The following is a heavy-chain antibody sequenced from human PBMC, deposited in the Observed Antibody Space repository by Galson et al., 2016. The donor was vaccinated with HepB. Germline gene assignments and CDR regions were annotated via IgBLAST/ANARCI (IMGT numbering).Heavy chain of an antibody. Sequence: LSLSCAASGFIFSSYGMHWVRQAPGKGLEWVAVIWYDGTNKYYGDSVKGRFTISRDNSKNTLDLQMNSLTAEDTAVYYCAAAFGSGNYYEYWGQGSLVTVSS. CDR3: AAAFGSGNYYEY. V-gene: IGHV3-33*01. J-gene: IGHJ4*02. CDR2: IWYDGTNK. CDR1: GFIFSSYG. D-gene: IGHD3-10*01.